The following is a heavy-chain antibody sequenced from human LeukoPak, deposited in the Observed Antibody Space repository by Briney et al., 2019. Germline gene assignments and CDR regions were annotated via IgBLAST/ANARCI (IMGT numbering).Heavy chain of an antibody. CDR3: AKGGATVVDY. Sequence: PGGPLRLSCAASGFTFSSYEMNWVRQAPGKGLEWVSYISSSGSTIYYADSVKGRFTISRDNAKNSLYLQMNSLRAEDTAVYYCAKGGATVVDYWGQGTLVTVSS. V-gene: IGHV3-48*03. J-gene: IGHJ4*02. D-gene: IGHD4-23*01. CDR1: GFTFSSYE. CDR2: ISSSGSTI.